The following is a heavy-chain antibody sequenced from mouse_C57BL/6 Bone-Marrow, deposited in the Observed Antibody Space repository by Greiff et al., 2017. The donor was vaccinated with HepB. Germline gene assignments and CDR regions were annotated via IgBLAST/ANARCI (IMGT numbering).Heavy chain of an antibody. Sequence: DVKLVESGAELVRPGASVKLSCTASGFNIKDYYMHWVKQRPEQGLEWIGRIDPEDGDTEYAPKFQGKATMTADTSSNTAYLQLSSLTSEDTAVYYCTQISPYYYGSSYWYFDVWGTGTTVTVSS. CDR3: TQISPYYYGSSYWYFDV. V-gene: IGHV14-1*01. D-gene: IGHD1-1*01. CDR1: GFNIKDYY. J-gene: IGHJ1*03. CDR2: IDPEDGDT.